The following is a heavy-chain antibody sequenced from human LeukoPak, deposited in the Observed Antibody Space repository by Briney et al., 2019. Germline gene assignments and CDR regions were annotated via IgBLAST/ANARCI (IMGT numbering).Heavy chain of an antibody. D-gene: IGHD1-1*01. J-gene: IGHJ4*02. CDR1: GGSISSYY. CDR2: IYYGGDT. Sequence: SETLSLTCTVSGGSISSYYWSWIRQPPGKGLEWIGYIYYGGDTNYNPSLKRRVTISVDTSKDQFSLRLNSVTAADTAVYYCAISWRVNDWIDNWGQGTLVTVSS. V-gene: IGHV4-59*01. CDR3: AISWRVNDWIDN.